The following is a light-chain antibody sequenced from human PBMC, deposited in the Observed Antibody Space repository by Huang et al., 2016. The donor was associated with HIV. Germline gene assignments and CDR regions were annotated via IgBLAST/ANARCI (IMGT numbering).Light chain of an antibody. CDR2: GVS. V-gene: IGKV3-15*01. CDR3: QQYNSWPPWA. CDR1: QRVNSN. Sequence: EILMTQSPATLSVSPGERATLSCRASQRVNSNLAWYQQKRGQPPRLLIYGVSSRASGIPDRFSGSGSGTEFTLTISSLQSEDFAVYYCQQYNSWPPWAFGQGTTVEI. J-gene: IGKJ1*01.